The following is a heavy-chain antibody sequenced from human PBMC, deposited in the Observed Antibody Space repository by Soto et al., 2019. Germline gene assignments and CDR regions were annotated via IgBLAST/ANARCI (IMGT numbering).Heavy chain of an antibody. V-gene: IGHV5-51*01. CDR1: GYSFTSYW. Sequence: GESLKISCKGSGYSFTSYWIGWVRQMPGKGLEWVGIIYPGDSDTRYSPSFQGQVTISADKSISTAYLQWSSLKASDTAMYYCARQGSCDVGATSYFYFGMDVWGQGTTVAVSS. D-gene: IGHD1-26*01. J-gene: IGHJ6*02. CDR3: ARQGSCDVGATSYFYFGMDV. CDR2: IYPGDSDT.